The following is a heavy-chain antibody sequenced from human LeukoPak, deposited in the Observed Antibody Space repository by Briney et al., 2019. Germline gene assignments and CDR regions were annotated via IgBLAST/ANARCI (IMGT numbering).Heavy chain of an antibody. V-gene: IGHV3-23*01. CDR1: GFTFTYSA. Sequence: GGSLRLSCAASGFTFTYSAMSWVRQAPGKGLEWVSTVTGEGFTTYYGNSVKGRFTISRDNSKNTVYLQLNSLRADDTAVYSCAKESPLVGYTGDWSSHSFDHWGPGALVTVSS. J-gene: IGHJ4*02. CDR3: AKESPLVGYTGDWSSHSFDH. CDR2: VTGEGFTT. D-gene: IGHD2-2*02.